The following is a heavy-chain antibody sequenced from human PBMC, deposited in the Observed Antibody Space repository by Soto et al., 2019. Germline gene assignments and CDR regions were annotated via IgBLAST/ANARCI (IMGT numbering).Heavy chain of an antibody. CDR3: ARWSYLDY. V-gene: IGHV3-23*01. J-gene: IGHJ4*02. D-gene: IGHD3-3*01. CDR2: ISGSDGKT. Sequence: PWVSLRLSCASSGFRFGSYALGGVRQAPGKGLEWVSTISGSDGKTFYADSVKGRFSISRDTSQNTLYLQMNSLRADDTAIYYCARWSYLDYWGQGTRVTVSS. CDR1: GFRFGSYA.